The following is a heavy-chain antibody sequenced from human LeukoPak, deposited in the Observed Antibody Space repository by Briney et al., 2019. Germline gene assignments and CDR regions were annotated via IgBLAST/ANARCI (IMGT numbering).Heavy chain of an antibody. V-gene: IGHV5-51*01. Sequence: GESLKISCKGSGYSFTSYWIGWVRQMPGKGLEWMGIIYPGGSDTRYSPSFQCQATISADKSISTAYLQWSSLKASDTAMYYCARQCGYSYGFSSFWFDPWGQGTLVTVSS. CDR3: ARQCGYSYGFSSFWFDP. CDR1: GYSFTSYW. J-gene: IGHJ5*02. D-gene: IGHD5-18*01. CDR2: IYPGGSDT.